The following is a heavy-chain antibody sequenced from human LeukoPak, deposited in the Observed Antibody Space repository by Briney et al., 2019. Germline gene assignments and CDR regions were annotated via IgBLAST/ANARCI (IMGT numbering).Heavy chain of an antibody. CDR3: ARQSTRRDWYFDL. CDR2: IYYSGST. CDR1: GGSISSYY. D-gene: IGHD2-2*01. V-gene: IGHV4-59*08. Sequence: SETLSLTCTVSGGSISSYYWSWIRQPPGKELEWIGYIYYSGSTNYNPSLKSRVTISVATSKNHFSLKLSSGTAADTAVYYCARQSTRRDWYFDLWGRGTLVIVSS. J-gene: IGHJ2*01.